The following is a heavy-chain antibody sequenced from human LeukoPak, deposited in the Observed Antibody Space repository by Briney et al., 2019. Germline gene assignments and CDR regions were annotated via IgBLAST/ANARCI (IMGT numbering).Heavy chain of an antibody. CDR1: GGSFSGYY. CDR2: INHSGST. J-gene: IGHJ4*02. V-gene: IGHV4-34*01. CDR3: ARLPPLELYDSSGYGFDY. Sequence: PSETLSLTCAVYGGSFSGYYWSWIRQPPGKGLEWIGEINHSGSTNYNPSLKSRVTISVDTSKNQFSLKLSSVTAADTAVYYCARLPPLELYDSSGYGFDYWGQGTLVTVSS. D-gene: IGHD3-22*01.